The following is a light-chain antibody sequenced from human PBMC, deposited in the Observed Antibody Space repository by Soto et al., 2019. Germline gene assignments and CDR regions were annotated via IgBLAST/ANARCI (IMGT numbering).Light chain of an antibody. CDR2: AAS. Sequence: DIQMTQSPSSLSASVGDKVTITCRASQGISTYLGWYQQKPGKAPKLLIYAASSLQTGVPSRFSASGSGTEFTFTISSLQSEDFVVYYCQQYNDWPPTFGQGTKVDIK. CDR1: QGISTY. J-gene: IGKJ1*01. V-gene: IGKV1-16*01. CDR3: QQYNDWPPT.